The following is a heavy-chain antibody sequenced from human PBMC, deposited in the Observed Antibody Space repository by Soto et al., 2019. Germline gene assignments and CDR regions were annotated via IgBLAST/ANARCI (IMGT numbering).Heavy chain of an antibody. CDR3: ARDTLELLYYFDY. CDR1: VFTFSNYW. D-gene: IGHD1-7*01. Sequence: WWSLRLSCSASVFTFSNYWMHWFRQAPGKGLVWVSRINSDGSSASYADSVKGRFTISRDNAKNTLYLQMNSLRAEDTAVYYCARDTLELLYYFDYWGQGTLVTVSS. V-gene: IGHV3-74*01. CDR2: INSDGSSA. J-gene: IGHJ4*02.